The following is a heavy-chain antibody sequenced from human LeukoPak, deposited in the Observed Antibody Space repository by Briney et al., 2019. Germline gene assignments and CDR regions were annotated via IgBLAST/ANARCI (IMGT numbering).Heavy chain of an antibody. CDR1: GFTFSSYA. V-gene: IGHV3-30*04. Sequence: GGSLRLSCAASGFTFSSYAMHWVRQAPGKGLEWVAVISYDGSNKYYADSVKGRFTISRDNSKNTLYLQMNSLRAEDTAVYYCARDQVGYSSGWYDIYYWGQGTLATVSS. CDR2: ISYDGSNK. CDR3: ARDQVGYSSGWYDIYY. D-gene: IGHD6-19*01. J-gene: IGHJ4*02.